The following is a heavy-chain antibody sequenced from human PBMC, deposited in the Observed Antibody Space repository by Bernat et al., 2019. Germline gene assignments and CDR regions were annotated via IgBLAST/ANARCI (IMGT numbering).Heavy chain of an antibody. Sequence: EVQLVESGGGLIQPGGSLRLSCAASGFTVSSNYMSWVRQAPGKGLEWVSVIYSGGSTYYADSVKGRFTISRDNSKNTLYLQMNSLRAEDTAVYYCAKDTGYSSSSWYYFDYWGQGTLVTVSS. CDR3: AKDTGYSSSSWYYFDY. D-gene: IGHD6-13*01. CDR2: IYSGGST. V-gene: IGHV3-53*01. CDR1: GFTVSSNY. J-gene: IGHJ4*02.